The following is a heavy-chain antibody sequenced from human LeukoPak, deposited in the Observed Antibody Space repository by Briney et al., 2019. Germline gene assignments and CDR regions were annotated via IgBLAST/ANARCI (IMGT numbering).Heavy chain of an antibody. Sequence: ASVKVSCKASGYTFTGYYMHWVRQAPGQGLEWMGWINPNSGGTNYAQKFQGRVTMTRDTSISTAYMELSRLRSDDTAVYYCARDKRRGYSYGYSDYGGQGTLVTVSS. CDR3: ARDKRRGYSYGYSDY. CDR2: INPNSGGT. CDR1: GYTFTGYY. V-gene: IGHV1-2*02. J-gene: IGHJ4*02. D-gene: IGHD5-18*01.